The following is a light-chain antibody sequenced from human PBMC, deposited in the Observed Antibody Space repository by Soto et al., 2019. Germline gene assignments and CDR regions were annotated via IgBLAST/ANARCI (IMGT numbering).Light chain of an antibody. Sequence: IVLTQSPDTLSLSPGERATLSCRASHRIRSGRLAWYQQKPGQAPRLVIFDASYRASGIPVRFSGSGSGTDFTLTITRLEPEDFAVYYCQEYDAPPPITFGLGTRLEIK. CDR1: HRIRSGR. CDR2: DAS. V-gene: IGKV3-20*01. J-gene: IGKJ5*01. CDR3: QEYDAPPPIT.